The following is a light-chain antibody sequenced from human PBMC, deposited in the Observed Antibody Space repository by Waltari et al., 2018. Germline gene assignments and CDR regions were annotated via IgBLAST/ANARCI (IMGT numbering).Light chain of an antibody. V-gene: IGKV3-20*01. Sequence: EIVLTQSPGTLSLSPGERATLSCRASQSICTYLVWYQQKPGPAPRLLIYAASSRATGVPDRFSGSGSGTDFSLTISRLEPEDFAVYYCQNHERLPATFGQGTKVEIK. J-gene: IGKJ1*01. CDR1: QSICTY. CDR3: QNHERLPAT. CDR2: AAS.